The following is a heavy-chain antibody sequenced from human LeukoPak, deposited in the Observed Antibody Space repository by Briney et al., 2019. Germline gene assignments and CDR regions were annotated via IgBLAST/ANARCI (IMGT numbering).Heavy chain of an antibody. CDR1: GGSISSGDYY. J-gene: IGHJ4*02. D-gene: IGHD3-16*02. CDR2: ISNRGRT. CDR3: ARAIRLAELSSCY. V-gene: IGHV4-31*03. Sequence: SQTLSLTCSVSGGSISSGDYYCSWIRQPPGKGLEWSGYISNRGRTYYNPSLKSRLTISVDTSKNQFSLKLTSVTAADTAVYHSARAIRLAELSSCYWGQGTLVTVSS.